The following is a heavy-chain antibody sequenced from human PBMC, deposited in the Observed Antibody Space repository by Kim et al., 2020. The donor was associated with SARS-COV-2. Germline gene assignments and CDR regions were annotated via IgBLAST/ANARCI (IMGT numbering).Heavy chain of an antibody. J-gene: IGHJ4*02. CDR1: GFTFSSYS. CDR3: ARETHQYSSSWPYYFDY. D-gene: IGHD6-13*01. V-gene: IGHV3-21*01. Sequence: GGSLRLSCAASGFTFSSYSMNWVRQAPGKGLEWVSSISSSSSYIYYADSVKGRFTISRDNAKNSLYLQMNSLRAEDTAVYYCARETHQYSSSWPYYFDYWGQGTLVTVSS. CDR2: ISSSSSYI.